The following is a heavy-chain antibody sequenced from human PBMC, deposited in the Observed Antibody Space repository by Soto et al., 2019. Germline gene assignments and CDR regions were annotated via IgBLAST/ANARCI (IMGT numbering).Heavy chain of an antibody. CDR3: ARLDGSTSWGGYYYYGMEV. CDR2: ICHIGIT. Sequence: SETLSLTCAVSGYSISSGYYWGWIRPPPGKGLEWIGSICHIGITYYNPSLKSRVTISLDTSKNQFSLKLSSVTAADTAVYYCARLDGSTSWGGYYYYGMEVWGNGTTVNVSA. V-gene: IGHV4-38-2*01. D-gene: IGHD2-2*01. CDR1: GYSISSGYY. J-gene: IGHJ6*04.